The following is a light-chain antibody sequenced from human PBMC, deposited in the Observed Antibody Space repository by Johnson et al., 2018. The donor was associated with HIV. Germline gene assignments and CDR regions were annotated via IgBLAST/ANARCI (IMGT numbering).Light chain of an antibody. CDR1: SSNIGNNY. J-gene: IGLJ1*01. CDR2: ENN. Sequence: HSVLTQPPSVSAAPGQKVTISCSGSSSNIGNNYVSWYQQIPGTAPKLLIYENNKRPSGIPDRFSGSKSGTSATLGITGLQTGDEADYYCGKWDNSLSGFVSGTGTKVTVL. V-gene: IGLV1-51*02. CDR3: GKWDNSLSGFV.